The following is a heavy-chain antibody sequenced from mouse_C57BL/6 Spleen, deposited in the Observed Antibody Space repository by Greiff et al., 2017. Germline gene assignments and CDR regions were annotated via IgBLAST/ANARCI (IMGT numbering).Heavy chain of an antibody. V-gene: IGHV1-15*01. Sequence: VQLVESGAELVRPGASVTLSCKASGYTFTDYEMHWVKQTPVHGLEWIGAIDPETGGTAYNQKFKGKAILTADKSSSTAYMELRSLTSEDSAVYYCTRKFLYYGSSYLYYFDYWGQGTTLTVSS. CDR1: GYTFTDYE. J-gene: IGHJ2*01. CDR2: IDPETGGT. CDR3: TRKFLYYGSSYLYYFDY. D-gene: IGHD1-1*01.